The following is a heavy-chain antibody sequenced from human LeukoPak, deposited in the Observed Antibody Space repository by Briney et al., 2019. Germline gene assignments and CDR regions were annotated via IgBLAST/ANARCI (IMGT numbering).Heavy chain of an antibody. J-gene: IGHJ4*02. V-gene: IGHV5-51*01. CDR1: GYSFTSYW. CDR3: ARRIAVAGHIFDY. D-gene: IGHD6-19*01. Sequence: GESLKISCKGSGYSFTSYWIGWVRQMPGKGPEWMGIIYPGDSDTRYSPSFQGQVTISADKSIGTAYLQWSSLKASDTAMYYCARRIAVAGHIFDYWGQGTLVTVSS. CDR2: IYPGDSDT.